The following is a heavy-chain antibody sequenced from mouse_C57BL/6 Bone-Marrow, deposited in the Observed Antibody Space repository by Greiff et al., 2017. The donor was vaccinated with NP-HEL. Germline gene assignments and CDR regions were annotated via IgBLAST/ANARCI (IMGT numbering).Heavy chain of an antibody. CDR1: GYTFTGYW. J-gene: IGHJ2*01. V-gene: IGHV1-9*01. Sequence: VQLQQSGAELMKPGASVKLSCKATGYTFTGYWIEWVKQRPGHGLEWIGEILPGSGSTNYNAKFKGQATFTADPSSNTAYWQRSSLTTEDSAIYYCARSGLYYCDYWGQGTTLTVSS. CDR3: ARSGLYYCDY. CDR2: ILPGSGST. D-gene: IGHD3-3*01.